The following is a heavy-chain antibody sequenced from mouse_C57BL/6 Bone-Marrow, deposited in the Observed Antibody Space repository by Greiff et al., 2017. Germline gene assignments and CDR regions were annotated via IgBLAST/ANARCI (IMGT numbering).Heavy chain of an antibody. V-gene: IGHV1-72*01. J-gene: IGHJ4*01. Sequence: VQLHQSGAELVKPGASVKLSCKASGSNFTSYWMHWVKQRPGRGLEWSGRIDPNSGGTKYNEKFKSKATLTVDKPTSTAYMQLSSLTSEDAAIYYCATYWAMYYWGQGTSVTVSS. D-gene: IGHD4-1*01. CDR2: IDPNSGGT. CDR3: ATYWAMYY. CDR1: GSNFTSYW.